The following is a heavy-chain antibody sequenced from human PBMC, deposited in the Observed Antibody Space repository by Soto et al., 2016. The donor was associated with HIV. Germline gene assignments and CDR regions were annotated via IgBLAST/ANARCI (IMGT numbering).Heavy chain of an antibody. D-gene: IGHD1-26*01. CDR1: GGSISNSHYY. CDR3: VRHGNPPSLTPYSPL. V-gene: IGHV4-39*01. Sequence: QLQLQESGPGLVKPSETLSLTCTVSGGSISNSHYYWGWIRQSPGKGLEWIGAVSYRGGTYYSPSLESRVSISADASKNHLSLKLSSVTAADTAVYYCVRHGNPPSLTPYSPLWGQGTMVTVSS. CDR2: VSYRGGT. J-gene: IGHJ3*01.